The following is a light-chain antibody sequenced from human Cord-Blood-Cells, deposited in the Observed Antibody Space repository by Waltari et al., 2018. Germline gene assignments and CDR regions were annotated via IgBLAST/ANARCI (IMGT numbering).Light chain of an antibody. CDR2: DAS. Sequence: EIVLTQSPATLSLSQGARATISCRASQSVSSYLAWYQQKPGQAPRLLIYDASNRATGIPARFSGSGSGTDFTLTISSLEPEDFAVYYCQQRSNWLTWTFGQGTKVEIK. CDR1: QSVSSY. CDR3: QQRSNWLTWT. V-gene: IGKV3-11*01. J-gene: IGKJ1*01.